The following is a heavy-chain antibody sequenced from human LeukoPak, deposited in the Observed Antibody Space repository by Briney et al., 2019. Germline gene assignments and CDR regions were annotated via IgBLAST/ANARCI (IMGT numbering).Heavy chain of an antibody. CDR2: IYTSGST. CDR3: ASEDYDFWSGRQRYYFDY. CDR1: GGSISSYY. Sequence: SETLSLTCTVSGGSISSYYWSWIRQPAGKGLEWIGRIYTSGSTNYNPSLNSRVTMSVDTSKNQFSLKLSSVTAADTAVYYCASEDYDFWSGRQRYYFDYWGQGTLVTVSS. V-gene: IGHV4-4*07. J-gene: IGHJ4*02. D-gene: IGHD3-3*01.